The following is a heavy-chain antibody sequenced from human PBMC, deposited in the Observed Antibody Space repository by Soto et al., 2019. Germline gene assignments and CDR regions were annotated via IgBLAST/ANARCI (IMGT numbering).Heavy chain of an antibody. CDR1: GVSINTNNYY. Sequence: PSETLSLTCTVSGVSINTNNYYWGWVRQPPGKGLEWIGNIFYSGSTFYNPSLRSRLTISVDTSKNHFSLRLNSVTAADAAVYYCAGFVVPASRNTRFDYWGQGTLVTVSS. J-gene: IGHJ4*02. CDR2: IFYSGST. CDR3: AGFVVPASRNTRFDY. V-gene: IGHV4-39*01. D-gene: IGHD2-15*01.